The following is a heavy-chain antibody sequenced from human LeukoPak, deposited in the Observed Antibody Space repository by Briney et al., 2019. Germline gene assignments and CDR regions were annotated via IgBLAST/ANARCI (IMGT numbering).Heavy chain of an antibody. V-gene: IGHV3-23*01. J-gene: IGHJ3*02. Sequence: GGSLRLSCAASGFTFSSYAMSWVRQAPGKGLEWVSAISGSGISTYYADPVKGRFTISRDNSKNTLYLKMNRLRAEDTAVYYCAKFGAFDIWGQGTMVTVSS. CDR2: ISGSGIST. CDR1: GFTFSSYA. CDR3: AKFGAFDI. D-gene: IGHD3-3*01.